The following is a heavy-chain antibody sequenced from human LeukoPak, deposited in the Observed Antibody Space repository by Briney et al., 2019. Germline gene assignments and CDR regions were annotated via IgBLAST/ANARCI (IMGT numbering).Heavy chain of an antibody. CDR2: IYSGGST. CDR1: GFTFSSYA. V-gene: IGHV3-53*01. CDR3: AGGKTPAAHHYDFWSGYLYYFDY. Sequence: GGSLRLSCAASGFTFSSYAMSWVRQAPGKGLEWVSVIYSGGSTYYADSVKGRFTISRDNSKNTLYLQMNSLRAEDTAVYYCAGGKTPAAHHYDFWSGYLYYFDYWGQGTLVTVSS. J-gene: IGHJ4*02. D-gene: IGHD3-3*01.